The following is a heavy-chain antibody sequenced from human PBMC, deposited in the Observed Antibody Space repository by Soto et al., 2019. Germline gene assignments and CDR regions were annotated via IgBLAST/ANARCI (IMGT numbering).Heavy chain of an antibody. D-gene: IGHD3-22*01. J-gene: IGHJ4*02. CDR3: AKGGPYYYDSTGYYGY. CDR2: ISGSGGST. CDR1: GFTFSSYA. Sequence: GGSLRLSCAASGFTFSSYAMSWVRQAPGKGLEWVSAISGSGGSTYYADSVKGRFTISRDNSKNTLYLQMNSLRAEDTAVYYCAKGGPYYYDSTGYYGYWGQGTLVTVS. V-gene: IGHV3-23*01.